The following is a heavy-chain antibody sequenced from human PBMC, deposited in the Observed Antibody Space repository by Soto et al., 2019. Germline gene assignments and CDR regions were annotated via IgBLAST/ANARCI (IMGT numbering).Heavy chain of an antibody. CDR2: IIPIFGTA. V-gene: IGHV1-69*01. CDR1: GGTFSSYA. Sequence: QVQLVQSGAEVKKPGSSVKVSCKASGGTFSSYAISWVRQAPGQGLEWMGGIIPIFGTANYAQKFQGRVTITADESTSSADVEVRSLRSEDAAADYCARSTHQTTGEDYYYGMDVWGQGTTVTVSS. CDR3: ARSTHQTTGEDYYYGMDV. J-gene: IGHJ6*02. D-gene: IGHD4-17*01.